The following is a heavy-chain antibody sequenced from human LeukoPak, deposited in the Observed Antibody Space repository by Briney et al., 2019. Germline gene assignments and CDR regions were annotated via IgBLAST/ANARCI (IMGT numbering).Heavy chain of an antibody. V-gene: IGHV3-13*01. CDR3: AREESSRFDY. CDR1: GFTLTNYA. Sequence: GGSLRLSCAASGFTLTNYAMHWVRQPAGEGLEWVSALGTAGDTFYPGSVKGRFSISRDNAKNTLYLQMNSLRAEDTAVYYCAREESSRFDYWGQGTLVTVSS. J-gene: IGHJ4*02. D-gene: IGHD6-19*01. CDR2: LGTAGDT.